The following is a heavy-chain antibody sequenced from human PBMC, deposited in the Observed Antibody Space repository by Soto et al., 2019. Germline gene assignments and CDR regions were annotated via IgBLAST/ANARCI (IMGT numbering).Heavy chain of an antibody. CDR1: GYTFSRYG. CDR2: ISGFNGNT. D-gene: IGHD6-13*01. Sequence: QVQLVQSGAEVKKPGALVRVSCKASGYTFSRYGISWVRQAPGQGLEWMGWISGFNGNTKESEKLQGRVTLTTDTAANTAHMELRGLRSDDTAVYYCARASAYSTPWSFDNWGQGTLVTVSS. CDR3: ARASAYSTPWSFDN. J-gene: IGHJ4*02. V-gene: IGHV1-18*01.